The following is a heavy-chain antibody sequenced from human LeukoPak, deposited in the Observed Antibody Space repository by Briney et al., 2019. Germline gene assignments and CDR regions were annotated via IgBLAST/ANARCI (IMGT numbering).Heavy chain of an antibody. CDR1: GFTFSSYA. J-gene: IGHJ4*02. CDR2: ISGSGGST. Sequence: GGSLRLSCAASGFTFSSYAMSWVRQAPGKGLEWVSAISGSGGSTYYADSVKGRFNISRDNYKNTLYMQMNSLRAEDTAVYYCARMGYSGFRGRGRAFDYWGQGTLVTVSS. D-gene: IGHD1-26*01. V-gene: IGHV3-23*01. CDR3: ARMGYSGFRGRGRAFDY.